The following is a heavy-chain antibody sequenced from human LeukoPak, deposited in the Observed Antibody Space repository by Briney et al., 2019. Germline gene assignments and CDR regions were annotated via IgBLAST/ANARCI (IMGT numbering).Heavy chain of an antibody. CDR3: ARSPIQLWSLDY. CDR2: INAGNGNT. J-gene: IGHJ4*02. V-gene: IGHV1-3*03. CDR1: GYTFTSYA. D-gene: IGHD5-18*01. Sequence: ASVKVSCKASGYTFTSYAMHWVRQAPGQRLEWMGWINAGNGNTKYSQEFQGRVTITRDTSASTAYMELSSLRSEDMAVYYCARSPIQLWSLDYWGQGTLVTVSS.